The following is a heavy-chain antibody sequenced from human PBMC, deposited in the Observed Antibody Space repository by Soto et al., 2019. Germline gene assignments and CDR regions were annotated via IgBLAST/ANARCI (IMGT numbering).Heavy chain of an antibody. CDR3: ARGLSAVPSYLDY. J-gene: IGHJ4*02. CDR2: ISWNSGNI. D-gene: IGHD3-16*01. CDR1: GFTFADYV. Sequence: EVQLVESGGGLVQPGRSLRLSCVASGFTFADYVMHWVRQVPGKGLEWVSGISWNSGNIDYADSVTGRFTIYRDNAMNSLYLQMNSLRPEDTALYYCARGLSAVPSYLDYWGQGTLGTVSS. V-gene: IGHV3-9*01.